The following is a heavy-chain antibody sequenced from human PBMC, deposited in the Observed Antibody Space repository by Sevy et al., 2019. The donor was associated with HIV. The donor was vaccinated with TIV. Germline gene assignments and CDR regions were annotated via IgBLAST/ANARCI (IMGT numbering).Heavy chain of an antibody. Sequence: GGSLRLSCAASGFTFSKAWMSWVRQAPGKGLEWVGRIKSKTDGGTTDYAAPVKGRFTISRDDSKNTLSVQMNSLRAEDTAVYYCVREGVGGYSYSLDCWGQGTLVTVSS. J-gene: IGHJ4*02. CDR1: GFTFSKAW. V-gene: IGHV3-15*01. D-gene: IGHD5-18*01. CDR2: IKSKTDGGTT. CDR3: VREGVGGYSYSLDC.